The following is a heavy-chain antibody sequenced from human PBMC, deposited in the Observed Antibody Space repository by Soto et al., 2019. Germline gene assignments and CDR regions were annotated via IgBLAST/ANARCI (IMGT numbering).Heavy chain of an antibody. D-gene: IGHD5-12*01. CDR2: IYYSGGT. J-gene: IGHJ1*01. CDR3: ASLSGDIPSVEYFQH. Sequence: QLQLQESGPGLVKPSETLSLTCTVSGGSISSSSYFWGWIRQPPGKGLEWIGSIYYSGGTYYNPSLKSRVTRSVDTSKNQFSLRLSSVTATDTAVYYCASLSGDIPSVEYFQHWGLGTLVTVSS. CDR1: GGSISSSSYF. V-gene: IGHV4-39*01.